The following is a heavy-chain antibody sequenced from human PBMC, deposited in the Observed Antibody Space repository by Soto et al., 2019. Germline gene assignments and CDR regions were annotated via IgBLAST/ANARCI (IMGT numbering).Heavy chain of an antibody. D-gene: IGHD6-25*01. CDR3: ATHRRGSGWNYFDY. Sequence: ASETLSLTCTVSGGSIINHYCNWIRQPPGKGLEWIGYIYHSGSTNYNPSLKSRVTISVDTSKNQVSLKLSSVTAADTAVYYCATHRRGSGWNYFDYWGQGTLVTVSS. J-gene: IGHJ4*02. V-gene: IGHV4-59*11. CDR2: IYHSGST. CDR1: GGSIINHY.